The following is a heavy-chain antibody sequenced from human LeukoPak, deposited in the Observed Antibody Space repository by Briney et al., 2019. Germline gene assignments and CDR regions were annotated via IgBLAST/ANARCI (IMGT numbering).Heavy chain of an antibody. CDR3: ARGFRGWYAEGFDY. CDR2: IKQDGSEK. CDR1: GFSFSSYW. Sequence: PGESLRLSCAASGFSFSSYWMSWVRQAPGKGLEWVANIKQDGSEKYYVDSVKGRFTISRDNAKNSLYPQMNSLRAEDTAVYYCARGFRGWYAEGFDYWGQGTVVTVSS. V-gene: IGHV3-7*01. J-gene: IGHJ4*02. D-gene: IGHD6-19*01.